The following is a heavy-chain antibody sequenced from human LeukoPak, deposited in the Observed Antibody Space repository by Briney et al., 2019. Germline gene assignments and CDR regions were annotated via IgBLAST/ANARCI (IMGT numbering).Heavy chain of an antibody. CDR1: GYTFTSYY. Sequence: ASVKVSCKASGYTFTSYYMHWVRQAPGQGLEWMGIINPSGGSTSYAQKFQGRVTMTRDTSTSTVYMELSSLRSEDTAVYYCARDPHHYDILTGLRPFDYWGQGTLVTVSS. CDR3: ARDPHHYDILTGLRPFDY. CDR2: INPSGGST. J-gene: IGHJ4*02. D-gene: IGHD3-9*01. V-gene: IGHV1-46*01.